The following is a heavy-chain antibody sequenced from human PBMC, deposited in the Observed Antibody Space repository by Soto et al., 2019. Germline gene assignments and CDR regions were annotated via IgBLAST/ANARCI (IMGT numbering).Heavy chain of an antibody. Sequence: GGSLRLSCAASGFTFSPYEMSWVRQAPGKGLEWISYISSSGSTIHYTDSVKGRFSISRDNSKNTLYLQMNSLRAEDTAVYYCAKEGLLWFGESQKMPLNWFDPWGQGTLVTVSS. CDR2: ISSSGSTI. CDR1: GFTFSPYE. V-gene: IGHV3-48*03. CDR3: AKEGLLWFGESQKMPLNWFDP. D-gene: IGHD3-10*01. J-gene: IGHJ5*02.